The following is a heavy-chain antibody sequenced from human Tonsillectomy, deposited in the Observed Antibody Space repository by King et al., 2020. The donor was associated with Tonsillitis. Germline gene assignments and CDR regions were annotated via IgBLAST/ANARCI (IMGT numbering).Heavy chain of an antibody. CDR1: GFTFSSYA. CDR2: ISYDGSNK. CDR3: ARDRRGSSGWFDY. D-gene: IGHD6-19*01. Sequence: VQLVESGGGVVQPGRSLRLSCAASGFTFSSYAMHWVRQAPGKGLEWVAVISYDGSNKYYADSVKGRFTISRDNSKNTLYLQMNSLRAEDTAVYYCARDRRGSSGWFDYWGQGTLVTVSS. V-gene: IGHV3-30-3*01. J-gene: IGHJ4*02.